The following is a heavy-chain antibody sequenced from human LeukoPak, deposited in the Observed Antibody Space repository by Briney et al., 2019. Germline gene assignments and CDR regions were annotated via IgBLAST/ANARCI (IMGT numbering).Heavy chain of an antibody. D-gene: IGHD6-13*01. CDR3: ARDKGYSSSWYYFDY. CDR1: GGTFSSYA. V-gene: IGHV1-18*01. J-gene: IGHJ4*02. CDR2: ISAYNGNT. Sequence: GASVKVSCKASGGTFSSYAISWVRQAPGQGLEWMGWISAYNGNTNYAQKLQGRVTMTTDTSTSTAYMELRSLRSDDTAVYYCARDKGYSSSWYYFDYWGQGTLVTVSS.